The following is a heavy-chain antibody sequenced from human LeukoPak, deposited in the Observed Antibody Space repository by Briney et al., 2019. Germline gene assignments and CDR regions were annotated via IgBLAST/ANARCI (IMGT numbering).Heavy chain of an antibody. J-gene: IGHJ4*02. CDR2: IGTDGTTT. CDR1: GFIFSNYA. Sequence: GGSLRLSCSVSGFIFSNYAMHWVRQAPGKGLGYVSGIGTDGTTTYYTDSVKDRFTISRDNSKNTLYLQMSSLRFEDTAMFYCVKDRGILPRDFDSWGQGILVTVSS. V-gene: IGHV3-64D*06. CDR3: VKDRGILPRDFDS. D-gene: IGHD3-10*01.